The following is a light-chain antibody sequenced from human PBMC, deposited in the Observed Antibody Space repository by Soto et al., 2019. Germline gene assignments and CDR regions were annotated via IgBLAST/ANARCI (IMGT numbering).Light chain of an antibody. V-gene: IGKV3-15*01. CDR2: DTS. J-gene: IGKJ5*01. CDR3: QQRSNWPIT. Sequence: IVMTQSPATLSVSPGERAALSCRASQSVSSKLAWYRQRPGQAPRLVIYDTSTRATGVPARFSGSGSGTEFTLTISSLQSGDFAVYYCQQRSNWPITFGQGTRLEIK. CDR1: QSVSSK.